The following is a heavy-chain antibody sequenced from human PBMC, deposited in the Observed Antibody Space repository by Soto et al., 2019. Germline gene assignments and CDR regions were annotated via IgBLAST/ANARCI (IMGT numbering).Heavy chain of an antibody. CDR2: ISAYNGNT. CDR1: GYTFTSYG. CDR3: ARDLPEVVPAAFDAFDI. J-gene: IGHJ3*02. V-gene: IGHV1-18*01. Sequence: ASVKVSCKASGYTFTSYGISWVRQAPGQGLEWMGWISAYNGNTNYAQKLQGRVTMTTDTSTSTAYMELRSLRSDDTAVYYCARDLPEVVPAAFDAFDIWGQVTMVTVSS. D-gene: IGHD2-2*01.